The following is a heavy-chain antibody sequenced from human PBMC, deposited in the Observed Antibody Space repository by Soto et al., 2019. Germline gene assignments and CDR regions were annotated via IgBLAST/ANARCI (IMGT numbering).Heavy chain of an antibody. J-gene: IGHJ6*02. CDR2: IIPIFGTA. CDR3: AGEAAGNTKSYYYYYYGMDV. CDR1: GGTFSSYA. Sequence: GASVKVSCKASGGTFSSYAISWVRQAPGQGLEWMGGIIPIFGTANYAQKFQGRVTITADKSTSTAYMELSSLRSEDTAVYYCAGEAAGNTKSYYYYYYGMDVWGQGTTVTVSS. V-gene: IGHV1-69*06. D-gene: IGHD4-4*01.